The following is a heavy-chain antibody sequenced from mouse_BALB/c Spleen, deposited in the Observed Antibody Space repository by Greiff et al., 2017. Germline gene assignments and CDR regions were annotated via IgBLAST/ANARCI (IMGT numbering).Heavy chain of an antibody. CDR3: TRDYDYDDAMDY. CDR1: GYTFTSYY. J-gene: IGHJ4*01. Sequence: VQLQQSGAELVKPGASVKLSCKASGYTFTSYYMYWVKQRPGQGLEWIGEINPSNGGTNFNEKFKSKATLTVDKSSSTAYMQLSSLTSEDSAVYYCTRDYDYDDAMDYWGQGTSVTVSS. CDR2: INPSNGGT. V-gene: IGHV1S81*02. D-gene: IGHD2-4*01.